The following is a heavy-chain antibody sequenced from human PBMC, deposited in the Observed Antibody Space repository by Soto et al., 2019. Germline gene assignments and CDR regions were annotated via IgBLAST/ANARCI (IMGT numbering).Heavy chain of an antibody. CDR2: ISGSGGST. CDR1: GFTFSSYA. V-gene: IGHV3-23*01. J-gene: IGHJ3*02. Sequence: EVQLLESGGGLVQPGGSLRLSCAASGFTFSSYAMSWVRQAPGKGLEWVSAISGSGGSTYYADSVKGRFTISRDNSKNTLYLKMNRLRAEDTAIYYCAKVWGSGTLDTCDIWRQGTMLNVSS. CDR3: AKVWGSGTLDTCDI. D-gene: IGHD3-10*01.